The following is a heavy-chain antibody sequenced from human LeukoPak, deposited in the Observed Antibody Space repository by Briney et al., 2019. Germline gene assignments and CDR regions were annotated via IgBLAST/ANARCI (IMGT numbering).Heavy chain of an antibody. V-gene: IGHV3-30*02. D-gene: IGHD6-13*01. CDR1: GFTFSSYG. J-gene: IGHJ4*02. Sequence: GGSLRLSCAASGFTFSSYGMHWVRQAPGKGLEWVAFIRYDGSNKYYADSVKGRFTISRDNSKNTLYLQMNSLRAEDTAVYYCARHGYSSSWYYFDYWGQGTLVTVSS. CDR2: IRYDGSNK. CDR3: ARHGYSSSWYYFDY.